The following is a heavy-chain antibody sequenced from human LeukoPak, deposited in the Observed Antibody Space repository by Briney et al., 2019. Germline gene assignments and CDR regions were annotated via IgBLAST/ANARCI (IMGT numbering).Heavy chain of an antibody. J-gene: IGHJ4*02. D-gene: IGHD3-10*01. CDR2: TYYRSKWYN. Sequence: SQTLSLTCAISGDSVSSNSAAWNWIRQSPSRGLEWLGRTYYRSKWYNDYAVSVKSRITINPDTSKNQFSLQLNSVTPEDTAVYYCAREGGITIVRGAIDYFDYWGQGTLVTVSS. CDR3: AREGGITIVRGAIDYFDY. V-gene: IGHV6-1*01. CDR1: GDSVSSNSAA.